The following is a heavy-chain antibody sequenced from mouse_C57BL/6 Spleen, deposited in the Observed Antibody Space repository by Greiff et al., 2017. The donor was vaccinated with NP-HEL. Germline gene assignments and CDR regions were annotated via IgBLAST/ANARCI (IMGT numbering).Heavy chain of an antibody. CDR2: IYPGDGDT. D-gene: IGHD2-5*01. CDR1: GYAFSSSW. V-gene: IGHV1-82*01. Sequence: QVQLQQSGPELVKPGASVKISCKASGYAFSSSWMNWVKQRPGKGLEWIGRIYPGDGDTNYNGKFKGKATLTADKSSSTAYMQLSSLTSADSAVYFCARIYYSNFYYAMDYWGQGTSVTVSS. CDR3: ARIYYSNFYYAMDY. J-gene: IGHJ4*01.